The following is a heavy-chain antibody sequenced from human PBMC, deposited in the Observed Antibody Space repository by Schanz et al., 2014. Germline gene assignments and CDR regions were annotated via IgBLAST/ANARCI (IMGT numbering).Heavy chain of an antibody. Sequence: QVQLVESGGGVVQPGRSLRLSCAASGFTCSSYGMHWVRQAPGKGLEWVAVVCYDGSKKYYADSVKGRFTTSRDNSKNTMYLQMNSLRAEDTAVYYCVKDLQRELLRDDHYYGMDVWGQGTTVTVSS. D-gene: IGHD1-26*01. J-gene: IGHJ6*02. CDR1: GFTCSSYG. CDR3: VKDLQRELLRDDHYYGMDV. CDR2: VCYDGSKK. V-gene: IGHV3-33*06.